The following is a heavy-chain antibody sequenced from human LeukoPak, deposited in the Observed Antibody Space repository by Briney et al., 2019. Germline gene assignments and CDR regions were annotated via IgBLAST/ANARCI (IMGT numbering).Heavy chain of an antibody. CDR1: GYTFTSYY. J-gene: IGHJ4*02. V-gene: IGHV1-46*01. CDR2: INPSGGST. CDR3: ARESLVGATIDY. Sequence: ASVKVSCKASGYTFTSYYMHWVRQAPGQGLEWMGIINPSGGSTSYAQKFQGRVTMTRDTSTSTVYMELSRLRSDDTAVYYCARESLVGATIDYWGQGTLVTVSS. D-gene: IGHD1-26*01.